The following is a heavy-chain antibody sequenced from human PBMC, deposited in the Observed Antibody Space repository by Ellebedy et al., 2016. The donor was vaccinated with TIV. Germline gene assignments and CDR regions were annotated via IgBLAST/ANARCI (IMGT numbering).Heavy chain of an antibody. CDR1: GFAFSSYG. CDR2: MSYHGSHK. D-gene: IGHD3-10*01. Sequence: GESLKISCAASGFAFSSYGMHWVRQAPGKGLEWVAVMSYHGSHKYYADSVKGRFTISRDNSKNTVYVQTNSLRAEDTAVYYCARDRETWFGDPTGLDYWGQGTLVTVSS. J-gene: IGHJ4*02. V-gene: IGHV3-30*03. CDR3: ARDRETWFGDPTGLDY.